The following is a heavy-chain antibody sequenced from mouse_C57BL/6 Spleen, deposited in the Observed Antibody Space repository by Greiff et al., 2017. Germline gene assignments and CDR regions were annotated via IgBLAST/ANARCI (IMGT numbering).Heavy chain of an antibody. CDR2: IDPENGDT. J-gene: IGHJ3*01. Sequence: EVMLVESGAELVRPGASVKLSCTASGFNIKDDYMHWVKQRPEQGLEWIGWIDPENGDTEYASKFQGKATITADTSSNTAYLQLSSLTSEDTAVYYCTTQTAQAVFAYWGQGTLVTVSA. CDR1: GFNIKDDY. V-gene: IGHV14-4*01. CDR3: TTQTAQAVFAY. D-gene: IGHD3-2*02.